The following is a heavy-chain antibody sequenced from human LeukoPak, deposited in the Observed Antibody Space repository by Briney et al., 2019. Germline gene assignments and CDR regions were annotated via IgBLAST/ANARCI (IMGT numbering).Heavy chain of an antibody. CDR1: GYSFTSYG. V-gene: IGHV1-18*03. CDR2: ISAYNGNT. D-gene: IGHD2-8*01. Sequence: ASVKVSCKASGYSFTSYGISWVRQAPGQGLEWMGWISAYNGNTNYAQKLQCRVTMTTDTSTSTAYMELRSLRSDDMAVYYCARRSLYNHCTLWAFDIWGPGTMVTVSS. CDR3: ARRSLYNHCTLWAFDI. J-gene: IGHJ3*02.